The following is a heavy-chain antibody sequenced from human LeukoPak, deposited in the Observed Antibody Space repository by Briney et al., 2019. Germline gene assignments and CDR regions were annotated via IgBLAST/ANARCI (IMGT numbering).Heavy chain of an antibody. CDR1: GFTFSSYA. J-gene: IGHJ4*02. D-gene: IGHD6-19*01. CDR3: AKGAYGSGIARGFDY. CDR2: ISGGGGST. Sequence: GGSLRLSCAASGFTFSSYAMTWVRQAPGKGLEWVSGISGGGGSTYYADSVKGRFTISRDSSKKTLYLQMDSLRAEDTAVYYCAKGAYGSGIARGFDYWGQGTLVTVSS. V-gene: IGHV3-23*01.